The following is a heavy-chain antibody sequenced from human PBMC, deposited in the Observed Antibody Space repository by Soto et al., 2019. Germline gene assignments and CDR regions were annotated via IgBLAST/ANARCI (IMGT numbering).Heavy chain of an antibody. Sequence: TGGSMRLSCAASGFTFSSYVRHWVRQAPGKGLEWVAVIWYDGSNKYYADSVKGRFTISRDNSKNTLYLQMNSLRAEDTAVYYCARSKADSSGWYGLDYWGQGTLVTVSS. V-gene: IGHV3-33*01. CDR2: IWYDGSNK. D-gene: IGHD6-19*01. J-gene: IGHJ4*02. CDR1: GFTFSSYV. CDR3: ARSKADSSGWYGLDY.